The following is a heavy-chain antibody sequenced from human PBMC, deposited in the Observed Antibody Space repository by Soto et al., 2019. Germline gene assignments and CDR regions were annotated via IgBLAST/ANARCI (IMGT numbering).Heavy chain of an antibody. CDR2: ISTSGSSI. V-gene: IGHV3-48*01. CDR1: GFSFSSHN. D-gene: IGHD1-26*01. CDR3: ARSGNYRLDC. J-gene: IGHJ4*02. Sequence: EVQLVESGGGLVQPGGSLRLSCAASGFSFSSHNMNWVRQAPGKGLEWVSYISTSGSSISYADSVKGRFTISRDNAKNSLYLQINSLRAEDTAVYYCARSGNYRLDCWGQGTLVTVSS.